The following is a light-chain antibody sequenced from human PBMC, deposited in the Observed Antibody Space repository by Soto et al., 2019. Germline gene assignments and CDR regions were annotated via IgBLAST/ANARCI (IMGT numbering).Light chain of an antibody. CDR2: DVS. CDR1: SSDVGGYNY. CDR3: SSYTSSSNVV. V-gene: IGLV2-14*01. Sequence: QSALTQPASVSGSPGQSITISCTGTSSDVGGYNYVSWYQQHPGKAPKLMIYDVSNRPSGVSNRFSGSKSGNTASLTISGLQAEDEADYYCSSYTSSSNVVFGGGTKVTDL. J-gene: IGLJ2*01.